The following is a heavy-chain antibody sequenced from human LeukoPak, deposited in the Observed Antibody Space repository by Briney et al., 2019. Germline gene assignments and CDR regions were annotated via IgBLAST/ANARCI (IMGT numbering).Heavy chain of an antibody. CDR3: ARGGGSYSVDY. V-gene: IGHV1-2*02. CDR1: GYTFTGYF. J-gene: IGHJ4*02. Sequence: ASVKVSCKASGYTFTGYFVHWVRQAPGQGVEWIGWISPNSGGTKSVQKFQGRVTMTRDTSITTVYMELSGLSFDDTAVYYCARGGGSYSVDYWGQGTLVIVSS. D-gene: IGHD1-26*01. CDR2: ISPNSGGT.